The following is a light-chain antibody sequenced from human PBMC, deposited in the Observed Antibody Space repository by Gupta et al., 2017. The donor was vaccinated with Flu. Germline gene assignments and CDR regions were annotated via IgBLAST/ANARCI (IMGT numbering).Light chain of an antibody. Sequence: QSALTQPRSVSGSPGQSVTISCTGTASDIGDSKHFSWYQQHPGKAPKLVIYDVTKRPSGVPDRFSGSKSGNTASLTISGLQAEDAGDYYCCSYAGSVFGGGTKLTVL. V-gene: IGLV2-11*01. J-gene: IGLJ3*02. CDR3: CSYAGSV. CDR2: DVT. CDR1: ASDIGDSKH.